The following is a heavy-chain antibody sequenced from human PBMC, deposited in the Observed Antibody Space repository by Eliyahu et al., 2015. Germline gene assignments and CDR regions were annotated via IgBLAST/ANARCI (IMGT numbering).Heavy chain of an antibody. V-gene: IGHV4-34*01. Sequence: QVQLQQWGAGLLKPSETLSLTCAVYGGSFSGYYWSWIRQPPGKXLEWIGEIXHSGSTNYNPSLKSRVTISVDTSKNQFSLKLSSVTAADTAVYYCARQLVLDYWGQGTLVTVSS. CDR2: IXHSGST. D-gene: IGHD6-13*01. CDR1: GGSFSGYY. CDR3: ARQLVLDY. J-gene: IGHJ4*02.